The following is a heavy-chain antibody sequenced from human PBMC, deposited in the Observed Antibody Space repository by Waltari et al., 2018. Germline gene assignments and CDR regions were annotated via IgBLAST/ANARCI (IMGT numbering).Heavy chain of an antibody. CDR1: GFSFSSSW. J-gene: IGHJ4*02. V-gene: IGHV3-74*01. Sequence: EVQLVESGGSLVQPGESLRLSCATPGFSFSSSWMHWVRHSPGKGLVWVSRINSEVGGKGYADSVRGRFTVSRDNARNTLYLQMNSLRDEDTAVYYCAKLTPPEDYWGQGTLVTVSS. CDR2: INSEVGGK. D-gene: IGHD7-27*01. CDR3: AKLTPPEDY.